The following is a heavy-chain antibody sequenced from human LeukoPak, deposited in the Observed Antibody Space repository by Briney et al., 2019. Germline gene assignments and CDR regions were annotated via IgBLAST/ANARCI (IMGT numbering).Heavy chain of an antibody. D-gene: IGHD3-22*01. J-gene: IGHJ4*02. CDR3: ARSFAYDSSGYYPPHPDY. Sequence: ASVKVSCKASGYTFTGYYMHWVRQAPGQGLEWMGRINPNSGGTNYAQKFQGRVTMTRDTSISTAYMELSRVRSDDTAVYYCARSFAYDSSGYYPPHPDYWGQGTLVTVSS. V-gene: IGHV1-2*06. CDR1: GYTFTGYY. CDR2: INPNSGGT.